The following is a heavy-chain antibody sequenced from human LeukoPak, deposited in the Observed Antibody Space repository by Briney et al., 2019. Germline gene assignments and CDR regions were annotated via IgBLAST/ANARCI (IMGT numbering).Heavy chain of an antibody. CDR3: ARDNEYCTGGTCRLDY. Sequence: GGSLRLSCASSGFTFSFYWMHWVRQAPGKGLVWVSRINNDGRSTSYAGSVKGRFTISRDNAKNTLYLQMNSLRAGDTAVYYCARDNEYCTGGTCRLDYWGQGALVTVSS. J-gene: IGHJ4*02. D-gene: IGHD2-15*01. CDR1: GFTFSFYW. CDR2: INNDGRST. V-gene: IGHV3-74*01.